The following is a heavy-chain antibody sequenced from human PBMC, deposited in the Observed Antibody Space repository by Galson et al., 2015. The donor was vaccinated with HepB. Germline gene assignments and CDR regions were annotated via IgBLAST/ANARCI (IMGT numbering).Heavy chain of an antibody. CDR3: AREVSGTFHAFDI. D-gene: IGHD2/OR15-2a*01. J-gene: IGHJ3*02. CDR1: GFTFSNYR. V-gene: IGHV3-48*02. CDR2: IDIIDTTT. Sequence: SLRLSCAASGFTFSNYRLNWVRQAPGKGLEWVSYIDIIDTTTQYADSAKGRFTISRDSAKNSLFLQMNILRDEDTAVYYCAREVSGTFHAFDIWGQGTMVTVSS.